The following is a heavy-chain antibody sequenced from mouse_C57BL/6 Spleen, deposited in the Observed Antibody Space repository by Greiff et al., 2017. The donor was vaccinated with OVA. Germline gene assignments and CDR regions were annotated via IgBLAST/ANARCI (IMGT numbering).Heavy chain of an antibody. V-gene: IGHV1-61*01. Sequence: QVQLQQPGAELVRPGSSVKLSCKASGYTFTSYWMDWVKQRPGQGLEWIGNIYPSDSETHYNQKFKDKATLTVDKSSSTAYMQLSSLTSEDSAVYYCARKDYYGSSYYCDYWGQGTTLTVSS. CDR2: IYPSDSET. CDR3: ARKDYYGSSYYCDY. CDR1: GYTFTSYW. D-gene: IGHD1-1*01. J-gene: IGHJ2*01.